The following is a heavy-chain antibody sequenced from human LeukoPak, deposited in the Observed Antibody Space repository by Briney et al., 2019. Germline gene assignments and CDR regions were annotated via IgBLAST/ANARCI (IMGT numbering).Heavy chain of an antibody. J-gene: IGHJ4*02. CDR2: IYSGGTT. D-gene: IGHD6-19*01. CDR3: ARDSSDFYRVSDY. V-gene: IGHV3-53*01. CDR1: GFTVSNTC. Sequence: PGGSLRLSCAASGFTVSNTCMTWVRQAPGKGLEWVSVIYSGGTTYYADSVKGRFTISRDNSKNMLYLQMNSLRAEDTAVYFCARDSSDFYRVSDYWGQGTLVTVSS.